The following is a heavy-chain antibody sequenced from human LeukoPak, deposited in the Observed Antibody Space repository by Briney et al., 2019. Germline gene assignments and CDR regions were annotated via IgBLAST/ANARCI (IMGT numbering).Heavy chain of an antibody. Sequence: SETLSLTCAVYGGSFSGYYWSWIRQPPGKGLEWIGEINHSGSTNYNPSLKSRVTISVDTSKNQFSLKLSSVTAADTAVYYCAKRQTWLHHFDYCGQRTLVSASS. V-gene: IGHV4-34*01. CDR2: INHSGST. CDR3: AKRQTWLHHFDY. J-gene: IGHJ4*02. CDR1: GGSFSGYY. D-gene: IGHD5-24*01.